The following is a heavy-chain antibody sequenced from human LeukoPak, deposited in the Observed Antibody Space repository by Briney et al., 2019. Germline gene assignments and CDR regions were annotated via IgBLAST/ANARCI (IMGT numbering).Heavy chain of an antibody. D-gene: IGHD3-22*01. J-gene: IGHJ3*02. CDR1: GYIFTSYG. CDR3: ARARPYYYDSSGSPSPDAFDI. Sequence: ASVKVSCKASGYIFTSYGISWVRQAPGQGLEWMGWISAYNGNTNYAQKLQGRVTMTTDTSTSTAYMELRSLRSDDTAVYYCARARPYYYDSSGSPSPDAFDIWGQGTMVTVSS. V-gene: IGHV1-18*01. CDR2: ISAYNGNT.